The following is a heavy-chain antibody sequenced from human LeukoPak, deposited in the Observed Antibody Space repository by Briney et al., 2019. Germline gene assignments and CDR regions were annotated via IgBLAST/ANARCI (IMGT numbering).Heavy chain of an antibody. CDR1: GASITGNN. CDR3: ARAQSYCRLLYYVDF. D-gene: IGHD2/OR15-2a*01. V-gene: IGHV4-59*12. Sequence: SETLSLKSSVYGASITGNNWSWMRQPPGKGLEWIAYVRDNGENNYNPSLKSRVTMSVDTSKNQFSLKLSSVTAADTAVYYCARAQSYCRLLYYVDFWGRGPLVTVSS. CDR2: VRDNGEN. J-gene: IGHJ4*02.